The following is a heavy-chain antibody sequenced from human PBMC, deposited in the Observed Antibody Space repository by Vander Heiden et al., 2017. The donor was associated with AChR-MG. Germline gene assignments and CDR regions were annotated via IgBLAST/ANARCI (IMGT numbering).Heavy chain of an antibody. CDR1: GGTFSSYA. CDR3: ASLYTAMVYGSGMDV. V-gene: IGHV1-69*06. Sequence: QVQLVQSGAEVKKPGSSVNVSCEASGGTFSSYAISWVRQAPGQGLEGMGGIIPIFGTANYAQKFQGRVTITADKSTSTAYMELSSLRSEDTAVYYCASLYTAMVYGSGMDVWGQGTTVTVSS. J-gene: IGHJ6*02. CDR2: IIPIFGTA. D-gene: IGHD5-18*01.